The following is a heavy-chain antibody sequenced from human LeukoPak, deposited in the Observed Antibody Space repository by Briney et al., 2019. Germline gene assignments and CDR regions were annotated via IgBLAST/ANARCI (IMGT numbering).Heavy chain of an antibody. V-gene: IGHV3-11*01. CDR1: GFTFSDYY. D-gene: IGHD3-22*01. J-gene: IGHJ3*02. Sequence: GGSLRLSCAASGFTFSDYYMTWIRQAPGKGLEWVSYISSSGITIYYADSVKGRFTISRDNAKKSLYLEMNSLRAEDTAVYYCASTTGVSSGLRILGPFDIWGQGTMVTVSS. CDR3: ASTTGVSSGLRILGPFDI. CDR2: ISSSGITI.